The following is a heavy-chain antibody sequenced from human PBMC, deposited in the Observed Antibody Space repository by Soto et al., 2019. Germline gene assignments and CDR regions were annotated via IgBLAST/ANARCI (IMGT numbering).Heavy chain of an antibody. V-gene: IGHV1-46*01. Sequence: ASVKVSCKASGYIFANYYIHWVRQAPGQGLEWMGIINPSGGSTSYTQKFQDRVSMSKNTLYLQMNSLRAEDTAVYYCATAGEEMATNGGYFDYWGQGTLVTVSS. J-gene: IGHJ4*02. CDR3: ATAGEEMATNGGYFDY. D-gene: IGHD5-12*01. CDR1: GYIFANYY. CDR2: INPSGGST.